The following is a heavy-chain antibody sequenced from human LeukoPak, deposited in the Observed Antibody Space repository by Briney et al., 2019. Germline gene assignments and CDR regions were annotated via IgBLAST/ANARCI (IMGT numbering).Heavy chain of an antibody. D-gene: IGHD3-9*01. J-gene: IGHJ6*02. Sequence: GGSLRLSCAAPGFTFSDYYMSWIRQAPGKGLEWVSYISSSGSTIYYADSVKGRFTISRDNAKNSLYLQMNSLRAEDTAVYYCARELYDILTGYYVYYYYGMDVWGQGTTVTVSS. V-gene: IGHV3-11*01. CDR1: GFTFSDYY. CDR3: ARELYDILTGYYVYYYYGMDV. CDR2: ISSSGSTI.